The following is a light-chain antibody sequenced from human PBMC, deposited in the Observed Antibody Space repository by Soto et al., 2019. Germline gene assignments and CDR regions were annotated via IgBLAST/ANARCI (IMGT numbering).Light chain of an antibody. CDR2: EVS. CDR3: SSYAGSNNLV. J-gene: IGLJ2*01. V-gene: IGLV2-8*01. Sequence: QSALTQPPSASGSPGQSATISCTGTSSDVGAYNYVSWYQQHPGKAPKLMIYEVSQRPSGVPDRFSGSKSGYTASLTVSGLQAEDEADYYCSSYAGSNNLVFGGGTQLTVL. CDR1: SSDVGAYNY.